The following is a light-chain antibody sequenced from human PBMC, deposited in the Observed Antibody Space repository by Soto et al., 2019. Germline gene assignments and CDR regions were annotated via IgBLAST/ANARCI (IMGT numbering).Light chain of an antibody. CDR3: QQRSNWPAT. J-gene: IGKJ1*01. CDR1: QSVSSY. Sequence: EIVLTQSPATLSLSLGERATLSCRASQSVSSYLAWYQQKPGQAPRLLIYDASNRATGIPARFSGSGSGTDFTLTISSLEPEDLAVYYCQQRSNWPATFGQGTKVEIK. CDR2: DAS. V-gene: IGKV3-11*01.